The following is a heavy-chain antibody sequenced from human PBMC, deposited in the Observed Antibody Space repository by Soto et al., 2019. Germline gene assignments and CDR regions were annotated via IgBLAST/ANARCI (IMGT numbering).Heavy chain of an antibody. CDR1: GFSVSSSH. Sequence: GGSLRLSCAASGFSVSSSHMIWVRQAPGKGLEWVSVIYSGGATYYAVSVKGRFTISRDRSKNTVYLQMDGLRTEDTAVYHCAIFCPYGSESYSFRYNWIDPWGQGTLVTVSS. CDR3: AIFCPYGSESYSFRYNWIDP. J-gene: IGHJ5*02. CDR2: IYSGGAT. V-gene: IGHV3-53*01. D-gene: IGHD3-10*01.